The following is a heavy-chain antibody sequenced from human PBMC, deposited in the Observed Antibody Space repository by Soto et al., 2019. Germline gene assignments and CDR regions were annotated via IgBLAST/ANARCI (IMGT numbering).Heavy chain of an antibody. V-gene: IGHV1-69*02. Sequence: QVQLVRSGAEVKKPGSSVKVSCKASGGTFSSYTISWVRQAPGQGLEWMGRIIPILGIANYAQKFQGRVTITADKSTSTAYMELSSLRSEDTAVYYCARGDPDRYGLNPFDYWGQGTLVTVSS. CDR1: GGTFSSYT. CDR3: ARGDPDRYGLNPFDY. CDR2: IIPILGIA. J-gene: IGHJ4*02. D-gene: IGHD5-18*01.